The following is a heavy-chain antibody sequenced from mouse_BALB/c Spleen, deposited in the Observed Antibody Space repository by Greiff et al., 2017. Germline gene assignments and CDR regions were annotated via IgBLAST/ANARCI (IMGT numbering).Heavy chain of an antibody. D-gene: IGHD2-3*01. CDR3: TRDGYYLDY. V-gene: IGHV1-15*01. CDR2: IDPETGGT. J-gene: IGHJ2*01. Sequence: QVQLQQSGAELVRPGASVTLSCKASGYTFTDYEMHWVKQTPVHGLEWIGAIDPETGGTAYNQKFKGKATLTADKSSSTAYMELRSLTSEDSAVYYCTRDGYYLDYWGQGTTLTVSS. CDR1: GYTFTDYE.